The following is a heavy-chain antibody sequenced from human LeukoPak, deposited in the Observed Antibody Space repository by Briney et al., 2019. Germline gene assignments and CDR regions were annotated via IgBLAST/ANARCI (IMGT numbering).Heavy chain of an antibody. CDR3: AKSYCSSTSCSGFDY. Sequence: GGPLRLSCAASGFTFSSYEMNWVRQAPGKGLEWVSYISSSGSTIYYADSVKGRFTISRDNAKNSLYLQMNSLRAEDTALYYCAKSYCSSTSCSGFDYWGRGTLVTVSS. D-gene: IGHD2-2*01. V-gene: IGHV3-48*03. CDR1: GFTFSSYE. J-gene: IGHJ4*02. CDR2: ISSSGSTI.